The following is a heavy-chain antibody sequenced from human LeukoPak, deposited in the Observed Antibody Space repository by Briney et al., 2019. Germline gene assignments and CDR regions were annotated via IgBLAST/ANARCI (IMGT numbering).Heavy chain of an antibody. Sequence: GGSLRLSWAASRXTFSSYTMNWVRQAPGKGLEWVSSIAGSSGYISYADSVKGRFTISRDNAKKSLYLQMTSLTAEDTAVYYCARDRGAYCGGDCYLGFDYWGRGTLVTVSS. CDR3: ARDRGAYCGGDCYLGFDY. CDR1: RXTFSSYT. CDR2: IAGSSGYI. J-gene: IGHJ4*01. V-gene: IGHV3-21*01. D-gene: IGHD2-21*02.